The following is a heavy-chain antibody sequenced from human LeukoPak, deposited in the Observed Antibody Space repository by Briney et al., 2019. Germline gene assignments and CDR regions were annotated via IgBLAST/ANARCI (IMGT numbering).Heavy chain of an antibody. CDR3: ARGRSGTYQEGLDY. D-gene: IGHD1-26*01. J-gene: IGHJ4*02. Sequence: PGGSLRLSCATSGFTFDDYGMSWVRQAPRKGLEWVSGINWNGGSTGYADSVKGRFSISRDNTKNSLYLQMNSLRAVDTALYYCARGRSGTYQEGLDYWGQRTLVTVSS. V-gene: IGHV3-20*04. CDR2: INWNGGST. CDR1: GFTFDDYG.